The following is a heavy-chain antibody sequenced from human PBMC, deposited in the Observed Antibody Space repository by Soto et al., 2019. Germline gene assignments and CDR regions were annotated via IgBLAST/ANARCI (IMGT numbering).Heavy chain of an antibody. CDR3: ASGVYSSSWYDGWFDP. CDR2: IIPIVGIA. CDR1: AGTFSSYT. J-gene: IGHJ5*02. D-gene: IGHD6-13*01. V-gene: IGHV1-69*02. Sequence: SVKVSCEASAGTFSSYTISWVRQAPGQGLEWMGRIIPIVGIANYAQKFQGRVTITADTSTSTAYMELSSLRSEDTAVYYCASGVYSSSWYDGWFDPWGQGTLVTVSS.